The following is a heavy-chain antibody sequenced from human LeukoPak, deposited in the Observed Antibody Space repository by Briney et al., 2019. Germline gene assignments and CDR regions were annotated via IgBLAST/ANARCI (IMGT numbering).Heavy chain of an antibody. J-gene: IGHJ4*02. D-gene: IGHD3-3*01. CDR2: TNPSGGST. CDR3: ARDRAVPTIFGVVPGY. CDR1: GXTXXSYY. V-gene: IGHV1-46*01. Sequence: ASVKVSCKASGXTXXSYYMHRVRQAPXXXXEWMGITNPSGGSTSYAQKFQGRVTMTRDTSTSTVYMELSSLRSEDTAVYYCARDRAVPTIFGVVPGYWGQGTLVTVSS.